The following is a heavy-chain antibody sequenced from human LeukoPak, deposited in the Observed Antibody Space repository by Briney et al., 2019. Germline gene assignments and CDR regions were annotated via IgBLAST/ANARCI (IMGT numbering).Heavy chain of an antibody. V-gene: IGHV4-38-2*01. CDR2: IYYSGST. D-gene: IGHD3-22*01. CDR3: ARLSYYDSSGYYRHAFDI. CDR1: GFTFSDYN. Sequence: PGGSLRLSCAASGFTFSDYNMRWIRQAPGKGLEWIGSIYYSGSTYYNPSLKSRVTISVDTSKNQFSLKLSSVTAADTAVYYCARLSYYDSSGYYRHAFDIWGQGTMVTVSS. J-gene: IGHJ3*02.